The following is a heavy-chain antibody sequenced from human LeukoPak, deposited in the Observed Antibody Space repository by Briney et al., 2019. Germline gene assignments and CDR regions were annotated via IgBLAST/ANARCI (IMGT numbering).Heavy chain of an antibody. Sequence: GGSLRLSCAASGFTFSRQSINWVLQAPGKGLEGVSSISSSSNYIYYVDSVKGRFTISRDNAKSSVYLQMNSLRAEDTAVYYCARSLGGSYSSSWFDPWGQGTLVTVSS. CDR2: ISSSSNYI. V-gene: IGHV3-21*01. J-gene: IGHJ5*02. D-gene: IGHD1-26*01. CDR1: GFTFSRQS. CDR3: ARSLGGSYSSSWFDP.